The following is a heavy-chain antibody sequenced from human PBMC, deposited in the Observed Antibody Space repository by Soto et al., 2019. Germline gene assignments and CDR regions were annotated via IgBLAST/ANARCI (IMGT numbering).Heavy chain of an antibody. J-gene: IGHJ6*02. D-gene: IGHD6-6*01. V-gene: IGHV4-31*03. Sequence: SEALSLTCTVSGGSISSGGYYWSWIRQHPGKGLEWIGYIYYSGSTYYNPSLKSRVTISVDTSKNQFSLKLSSVTAADTAVYYCARTSSEGDSYGMGVWGQGTTVTVSS. CDR1: GGSISSGGYY. CDR3: ARTSSEGDSYGMGV. CDR2: IYYSGST.